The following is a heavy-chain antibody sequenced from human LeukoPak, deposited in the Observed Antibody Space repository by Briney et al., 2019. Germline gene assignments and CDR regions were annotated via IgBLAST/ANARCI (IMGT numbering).Heavy chain of an antibody. D-gene: IGHD3-10*01. Sequence: GESLKISCKSSGYSFTSYWISWVREMPGKGLEWMVRIDPSDSYTNYSPSFQGHVTISADKSISTAYLQWSSLKASDTAMFYCARPSVDGSGSYPYWGQGTLVTVSS. CDR1: GYSFTSYW. CDR2: IDPSDSYT. J-gene: IGHJ4*02. CDR3: ARPSVDGSGSYPY. V-gene: IGHV5-10-1*01.